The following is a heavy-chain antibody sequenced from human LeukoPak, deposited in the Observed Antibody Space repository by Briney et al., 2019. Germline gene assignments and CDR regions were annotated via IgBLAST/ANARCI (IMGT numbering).Heavy chain of an antibody. CDR2: IRQDGSEK. D-gene: IGHD1-26*01. J-gene: IGHJ6*03. CDR1: GFSFSTYW. CDR3: ARDPYSGSYGDYYYYYMDV. Sequence: GGSLRLSCETSGFSFSTYWMSWVRQAPGKGLEWVANIRQDGSEKYYVDSVKGRFTISRDNAKNSLYLQMNSLRAEDTAVYYCARDPYSGSYGDYYYYYMDVWGKGTTVTISS. V-gene: IGHV3-7*01.